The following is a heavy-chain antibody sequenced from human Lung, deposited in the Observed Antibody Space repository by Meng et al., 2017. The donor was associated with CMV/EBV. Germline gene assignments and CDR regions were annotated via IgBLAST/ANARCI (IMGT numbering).Heavy chain of an antibody. CDR3: ARVGGYCSSTSCDNGFDP. Sequence: GSFRDCYWRWSRQPPGKGRERGVRINHSVSTNYGPPLKSRDAVSVDKSESQFSVRLSSVNAADTAVYYCARVGGYCSSTSCDNGFDPWGQGTLVTVSS. V-gene: IGHV4-34*01. D-gene: IGHD2-2*01. CDR2: INHSVST. CDR1: GSFRDCY. J-gene: IGHJ5*02.